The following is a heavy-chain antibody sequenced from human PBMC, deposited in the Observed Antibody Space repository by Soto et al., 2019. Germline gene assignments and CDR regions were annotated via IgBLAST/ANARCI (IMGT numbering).Heavy chain of an antibody. D-gene: IGHD3-10*01. CDR1: GFTFSNNA. Sequence: GGSLRLSCAASGFTFSNNAMSWVRQAPGKGLELVSIVTNTGGDKLYADSGKGRFIISRDNSKNTLYLQMNSLRAEDSAIYYCARASGESYPGSRVFVSWGQGTRVTVSS. CDR2: VTNTGGDK. V-gene: IGHV3-23*01. CDR3: ARASGESYPGSRVFVS. J-gene: IGHJ4*02.